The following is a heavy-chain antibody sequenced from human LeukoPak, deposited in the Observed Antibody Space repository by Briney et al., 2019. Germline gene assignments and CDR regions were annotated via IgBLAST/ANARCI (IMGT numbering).Heavy chain of an antibody. V-gene: IGHV1-2*02. CDR2: INAYNGGT. CDR3: ARVYSVGFYDY. D-gene: IGHD4-11*01. Sequence: ASVKVSCKASGYSFSGYYIHWVRQVPGQGLEWLGWINAYNGGTDYAQKFQGRVTMTRDTSINTLYMELSRLRSDDTAVYYCARVYSVGFYDYWGQGTLVTVSS. CDR1: GYSFSGYY. J-gene: IGHJ4*02.